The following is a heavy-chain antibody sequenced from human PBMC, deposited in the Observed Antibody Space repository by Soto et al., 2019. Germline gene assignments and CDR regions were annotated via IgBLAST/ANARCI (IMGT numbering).Heavy chain of an antibody. J-gene: IGHJ4*02. CDR1: GFTFSSYA. Sequence: QVQLVESGGGVVQPGRSLRLSCAASGFTFSSYAMHWVRQAPGKGLEWVAVISYDGSNKYYADSVKGRFTISRDNSKNTLYLKMNSLRAEDTAVYYCARDGANYYDSSGYYSYFDYWGQGTLVTVSS. V-gene: IGHV3-30-3*01. CDR2: ISYDGSNK. CDR3: ARDGANYYDSSGYYSYFDY. D-gene: IGHD3-22*01.